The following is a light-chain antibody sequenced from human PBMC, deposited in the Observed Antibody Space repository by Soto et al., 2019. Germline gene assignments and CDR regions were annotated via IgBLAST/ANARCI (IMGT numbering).Light chain of an antibody. Sequence: QSALTQPASVSGSPGQSITISCTGTTSDIGTYNYVSWYQHHPGKAPKLILYEVNNRPSGVSNRFSGSKSGNTASLTISGLQADDEADYYCSAYTITKKGVFGGGTKLTVL. J-gene: IGLJ3*02. CDR3: SAYTITKKGV. CDR2: EVN. V-gene: IGLV2-14*01. CDR1: TSDIGTYNY.